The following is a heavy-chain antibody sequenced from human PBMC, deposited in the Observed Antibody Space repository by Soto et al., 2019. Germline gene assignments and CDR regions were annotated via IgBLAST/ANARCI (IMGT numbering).Heavy chain of an antibody. V-gene: IGHV3-30-3*01. CDR3: ARDVAVAIFDY. J-gene: IGHJ4*02. Sequence: QVQLVESGGGVVQPGRSLRLSCAASGFTFSSYAMHWVRQAPGKGLEWVAVISYDGSNKYYADSVKGRFTISRDNSKNTLYLQMNSLRAEDTAVYYCARDVAVAIFDYWGQGTLVTVSS. CDR1: GFTFSSYA. D-gene: IGHD6-19*01. CDR2: ISYDGSNK.